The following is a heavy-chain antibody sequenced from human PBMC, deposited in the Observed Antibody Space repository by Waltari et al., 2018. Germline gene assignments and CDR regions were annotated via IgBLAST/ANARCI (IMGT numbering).Heavy chain of an antibody. Sequence: EVQLVETGGGLLQPGESLRLSCAACGFTVSGNSMTWVRQAPGKGLEAVSLIYGADITSYADSVKGRFTVSRDNSKNTLFLQMNSLRVDDTAVYFCAKQHSAYDYFFDYWGQGTLVTVSS. V-gene: IGHV3-53*02. J-gene: IGHJ4*02. CDR3: AKQHSAYDYFFDY. D-gene: IGHD5-12*01. CDR1: GFTVSGNS. CDR2: IYGADIT.